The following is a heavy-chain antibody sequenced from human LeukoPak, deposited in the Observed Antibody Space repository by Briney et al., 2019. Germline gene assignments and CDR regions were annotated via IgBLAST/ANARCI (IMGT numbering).Heavy chain of an antibody. CDR3: VRGSYGDYEY. CDR2: IDPSSTWI. CDR1: GFSFSSQT. Sequence: KAGGSLRLSCSASGFSFSSQTMNWVRQAPGKGLEWASSIDPSSTWIYHADSVKGRLTISRDNAKNSLYLQMNSLRVEDTAVYYCVRGSYGDYEYWGQGTLVTVSS. V-gene: IGHV3-21*01. J-gene: IGHJ4*02. D-gene: IGHD4/OR15-4a*01.